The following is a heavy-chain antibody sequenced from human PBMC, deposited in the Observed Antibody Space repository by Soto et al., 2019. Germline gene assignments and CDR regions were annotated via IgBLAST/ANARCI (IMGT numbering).Heavy chain of an antibody. CDR1: GGSFSGYY. CDR3: ARQRSLYSSSSGRPYYYGMDL. CDR2: INHSAST. J-gene: IGHJ6*02. D-gene: IGHD6-6*01. V-gene: IGHV4-34*01. Sequence: SETLSLTCAVYGGSFSGYYWSCIRQPPGNGLEWIGEINHSASTNYNPSLKSRVTISVDTSKNQFSLKLRSVTAADTAVYYCARQRSLYSSSSGRPYYYGMDLRGHGTTVTVS.